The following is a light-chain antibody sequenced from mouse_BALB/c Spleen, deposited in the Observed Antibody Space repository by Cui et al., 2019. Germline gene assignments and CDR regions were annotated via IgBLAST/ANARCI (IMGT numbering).Light chain of an antibody. J-gene: IGKJ2*01. CDR2: LTS. CDR3: QQWSSNPPT. CDR1: SSVSY. V-gene: IGKV4-68*01. Sequence: QIVLTQSPALMSASPGEKVTMTCSASSSVSYMYWYQQKPRSSPKPWIYLTSNLASGVPARFSGSGSGTSYSLTISSMEAEDAATYYCQQWSSNPPTFGGGTNLEIK.